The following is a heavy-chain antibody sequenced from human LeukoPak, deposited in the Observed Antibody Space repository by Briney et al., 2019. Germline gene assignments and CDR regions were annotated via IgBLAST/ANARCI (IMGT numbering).Heavy chain of an antibody. V-gene: IGHV1-2*02. CDR1: GYTFTGYY. D-gene: IGHD3-9*01. CDR2: INHNSGGT. Sequence: ASVKVSCKASGYTFTGYYMHWVRQAPGQGLEWMGWINHNSGGTNYAQKFQGRVTMTRDTSISTAYMELSRLRSDDTAVYYCARAYDILTGYLSYFDYWGQGTLVTVSS. CDR3: ARAYDILTGYLSYFDY. J-gene: IGHJ4*02.